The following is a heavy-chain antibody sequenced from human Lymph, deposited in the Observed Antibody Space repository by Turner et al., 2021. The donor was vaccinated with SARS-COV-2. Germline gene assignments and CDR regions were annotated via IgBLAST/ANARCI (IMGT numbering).Heavy chain of an antibody. CDR2: IYSGGST. D-gene: IGHD4-17*01. J-gene: IGHJ4*02. Sequence: EVQLVESGGVLIQPGGSLRHSCAASEFTVSSNYMSWVRQAPGKGLEWVSIIYSGGSTYYADSVKGRFTISRDNSKNTLYLQMNSLRAEDTAVYYCARVLPYGDYFDYWGQGTLVTVSS. CDR1: EFTVSSNY. V-gene: IGHV3-53*01. CDR3: ARVLPYGDYFDY.